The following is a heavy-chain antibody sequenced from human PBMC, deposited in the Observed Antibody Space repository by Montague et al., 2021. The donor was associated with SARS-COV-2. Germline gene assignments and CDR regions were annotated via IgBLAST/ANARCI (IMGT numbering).Heavy chain of an antibody. CDR2: NYCSTSN. Sequence: SETLSLTCTVSGGSISSSNYYWGRLPPPRGMGLVWIGCNYCSTSNYHYPPSRSRITISADKNQYHLNPKPSSVTAADTAVYYCARVGRQQLVRLSGMDVWGQGTTVTVSS. J-gene: IGHJ6*02. CDR3: ARVGRQQLVRLSGMDV. CDR1: GGSISSSNYY. V-gene: IGHV4-39*06. D-gene: IGHD6-13*01.